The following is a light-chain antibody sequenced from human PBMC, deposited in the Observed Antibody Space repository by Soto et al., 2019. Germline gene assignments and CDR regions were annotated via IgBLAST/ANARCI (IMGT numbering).Light chain of an antibody. Sequence: EIGLTQSPGTLSLSPGERATLSCRASQSVSSNYLAWYQQKPGQAPRLLIDGASIMATGIPDRFIGSGSGSDFTLTISRLEPEDFAVYYCQQYGGSPRVTFGGGTKVEIK. CDR3: QQYGGSPRVT. J-gene: IGKJ4*01. CDR1: QSVSSNY. CDR2: GAS. V-gene: IGKV3-20*01.